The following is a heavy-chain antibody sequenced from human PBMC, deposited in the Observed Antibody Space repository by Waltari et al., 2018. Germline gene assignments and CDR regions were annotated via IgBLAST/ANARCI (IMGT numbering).Heavy chain of an antibody. CDR1: GGSISMPYY. V-gene: IGHV4-30-4*01. CDR2: VYQSGST. Sequence: QVPLQESGPGPVKPSQTLTLTCNVSGGSISMPYYWSWIRQSPGQGLEWIGYVYQSGSTLYNPTLNNRVTMSVDRSKNQFSLRLTSLTAADTAVYFCARGGGGYDKYYFDLWGQGTLVTVSS. D-gene: IGHD5-12*01. CDR3: ARGGGGYDKYYFDL. J-gene: IGHJ4*02.